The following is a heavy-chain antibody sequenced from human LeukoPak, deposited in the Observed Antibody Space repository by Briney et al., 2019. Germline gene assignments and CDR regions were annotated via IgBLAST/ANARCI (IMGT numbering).Heavy chain of an antibody. CDR2: IKSKTDGGTT. V-gene: IGHV3-15*01. CDR1: GFTFSNAW. J-gene: IGHJ4*02. CDR3: TTDLSGSYYSDY. D-gene: IGHD1-26*01. Sequence: PGGSLRLSCAASGFTFSNAWMCWVRQAPGKGLELVGRIKSKTDGGTTDYAAPVKGRFTISRDDSKNTLYLQMNSLKTEDSAVYYCTTDLSGSYYSDYWGQGTLVTVSS.